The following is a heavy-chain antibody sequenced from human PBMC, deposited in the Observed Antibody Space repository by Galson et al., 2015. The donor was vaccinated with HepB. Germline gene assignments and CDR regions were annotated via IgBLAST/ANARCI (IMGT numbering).Heavy chain of an antibody. CDR3: ARGWDTDVTSNFDY. Sequence: SLRLSCAVSGFTYNNYWMSWVRQAPGRGLEWVANIKQDGSEKYYVDSVEGRFTVSRGNAKKTLYLDMNALSAEDTAVYYCARGWDTDVTSNFDYWGQGALVTVSS. J-gene: IGHJ4*02. CDR2: IKQDGSEK. D-gene: IGHD5-18*01. CDR1: GFTYNNYW. V-gene: IGHV3-7*03.